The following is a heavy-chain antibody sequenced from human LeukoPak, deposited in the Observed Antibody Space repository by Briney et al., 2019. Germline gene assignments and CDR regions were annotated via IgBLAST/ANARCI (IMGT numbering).Heavy chain of an antibody. Sequence: GGSLRLSCAASGFTFKSFSMDWVRQAPGKGLEWVSYIRNDAKSIYYADSVKGRFTISRDNSKNTLYLQMNSLRAEDTAVYYCAKGLGDFWSGLPDYWGQGTLVTVSS. V-gene: IGHV3-48*01. J-gene: IGHJ4*02. CDR1: GFTFKSFS. CDR3: AKGLGDFWSGLPDY. CDR2: IRNDAKSI. D-gene: IGHD3-3*01.